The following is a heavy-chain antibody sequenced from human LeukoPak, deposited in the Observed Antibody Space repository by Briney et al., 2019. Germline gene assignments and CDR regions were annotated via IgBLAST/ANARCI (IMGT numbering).Heavy chain of an antibody. Sequence: SGTLSLTCTVSGGSINSYYWSWIRQPPGKGLEWIGYIYYSGSTNYNPSLKSRVTISVDTSKNQFSLRLSSVTAADTAVYYCARVTGYMTEDYFDYWGQGTLITVSS. J-gene: IGHJ4*02. CDR2: IYYSGST. CDR1: GGSINSYY. CDR3: ARVTGYMTEDYFDY. V-gene: IGHV4-59*01. D-gene: IGHD6-13*01.